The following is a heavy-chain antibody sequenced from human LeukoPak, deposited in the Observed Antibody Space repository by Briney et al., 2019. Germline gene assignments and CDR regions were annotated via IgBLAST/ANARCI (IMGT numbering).Heavy chain of an antibody. Sequence: GGSLRLSCAASGFTFSSYAMSWVRQAPGKGLEGVSAISGSGGSTYYADSVKGRFTISRDNSKNTLYLQMNSLRAEDTAVYYCAKDPWDSSGWYDYWGQGTLVTVSS. V-gene: IGHV3-23*01. J-gene: IGHJ4*02. CDR2: ISGSGGST. D-gene: IGHD6-19*01. CDR1: GFTFSSYA. CDR3: AKDPWDSSGWYDY.